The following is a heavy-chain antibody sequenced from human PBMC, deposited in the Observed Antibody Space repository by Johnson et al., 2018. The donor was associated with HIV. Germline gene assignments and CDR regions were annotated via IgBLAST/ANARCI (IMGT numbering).Heavy chain of an antibody. V-gene: IGHV3-33*03. CDR3: ATRDPTYRPGVFDI. CDR1: GFTFSDYG. D-gene: IGHD2-8*01. J-gene: IGHJ3*02. CDR2: IWYDGSNK. Sequence: QVQLVESGGGVVRPGGSLRLSCAASGFTFSDYGMHWVRQAPGKGLEWVAVIWYDGSNKYYADSVKGRFSISRDNAKHSLYLQINSLRAEDTAVYYCATRDPTYRPGVFDIWGQGTMVTVSS.